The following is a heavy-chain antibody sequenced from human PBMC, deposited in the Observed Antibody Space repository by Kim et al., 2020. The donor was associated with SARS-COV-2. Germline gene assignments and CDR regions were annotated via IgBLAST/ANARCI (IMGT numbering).Heavy chain of an antibody. D-gene: IGHD4-17*01. CDR1: GYTFTSYY. CDR2: INPSGGST. J-gene: IGHJ6*02. V-gene: IGHV1-46*01. Sequence: ASVKVSCKASGYTFTSYYMHWVRQAPGQGLEWMGRINPSGGSTSYAQKFQGRVTMTRDTSTSTVYMELSSLRSEDTAVYYCARVYGDYHYYYGMDVWGQGTTVTVSS. CDR3: ARVYGDYHYYYGMDV.